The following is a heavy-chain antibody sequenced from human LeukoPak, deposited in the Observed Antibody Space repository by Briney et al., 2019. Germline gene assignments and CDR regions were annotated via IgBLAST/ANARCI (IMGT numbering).Heavy chain of an antibody. V-gene: IGHV1-18*01. J-gene: IGHJ4*02. D-gene: IGHD2-2*01. CDR3: AREGKGPGPAPTLGY. Sequence: PGASVKVSCKASGYTFTSYGISWVRQAPRQGLEWMGWISAYNGNTNYAQKLQGRVTMTTDTSTSTAYMELRSLRSDDTAVYYCAREGKGPGPAPTLGYWGQGTLVTVSS. CDR2: ISAYNGNT. CDR1: GYTFTSYG.